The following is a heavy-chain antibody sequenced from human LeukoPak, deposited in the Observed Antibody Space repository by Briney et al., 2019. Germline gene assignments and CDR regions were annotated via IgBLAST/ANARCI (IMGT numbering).Heavy chain of an antibody. J-gene: IGHJ4*02. CDR3: ARAMYSSSWDSFDY. CDR2: IYHSGST. D-gene: IGHD6-13*01. Sequence: SETLSLTCAVSGGSISSSNWWSWVRQPPGKGLEWIGEIYHSGSTNYNPSLKSRVTISVDKSKNQFSLKLSSVTAADTAVYYCARAMYSSSWDSFDYWGQGTLVTVSS. CDR1: GGSISSSNW. V-gene: IGHV4-4*02.